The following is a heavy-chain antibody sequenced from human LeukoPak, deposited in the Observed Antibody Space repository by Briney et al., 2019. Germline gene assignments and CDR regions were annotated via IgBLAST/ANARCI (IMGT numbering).Heavy chain of an antibody. J-gene: IGHJ4*02. Sequence: SETLSLTCTVSGGSISSGGYYWSWIRQHPGKGLEWIGYIYYSGSTYYNPSLKSRVTISVDTSKNQFSLKLSSVTAADTAVYYCAREDTTVTGYYFDYWGQGTLVTVSS. D-gene: IGHD4-11*01. CDR3: AREDTTVTGYYFDY. V-gene: IGHV4-31*03. CDR1: GGSISSGGYY. CDR2: IYYSGST.